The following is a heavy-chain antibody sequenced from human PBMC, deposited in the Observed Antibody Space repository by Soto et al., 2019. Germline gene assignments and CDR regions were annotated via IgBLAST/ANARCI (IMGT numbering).Heavy chain of an antibody. D-gene: IGHD1-26*01. CDR2: MEPSSGKT. CDR1: GYSFTSLD. Sequence: QVQLVQSGAEVREPGASVKVSCKASGYSFTSLDINWVRQTAGQGLEWMGWMEPSSGKTGYAQKFHDRVTMTSDTSINTASMELTPLTSDDTAFYYCARGVTAGVDYWGQGTLVSVSS. CDR3: ARGVTAGVDY. J-gene: IGHJ4*02. V-gene: IGHV1-8*01.